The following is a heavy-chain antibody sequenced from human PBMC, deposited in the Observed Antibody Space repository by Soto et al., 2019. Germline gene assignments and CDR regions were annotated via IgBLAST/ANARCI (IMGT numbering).Heavy chain of an antibody. CDR3: ARHRHPVTMVRGVIGGVDV. CDR2: IYPGDSDT. Sequence: GESLKISCMGSGYKVSTWHNFTSYWIALVRQMPGEGLEWMGIIYPGDSDTRYSPSFQGQVTISADKSISTAYLQWSSLKASDTAMYYCARHRHPVTMVRGVIGGVDVWGQGTTVTVSS. CDR1: GYKVSTWHNFTSYW. D-gene: IGHD3-10*01. V-gene: IGHV5-51*01. J-gene: IGHJ6*02.